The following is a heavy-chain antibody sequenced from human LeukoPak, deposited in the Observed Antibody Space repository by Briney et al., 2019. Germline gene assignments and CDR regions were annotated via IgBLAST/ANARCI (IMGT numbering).Heavy chain of an antibody. D-gene: IGHD3-16*01. CDR1: GFTFSGSA. V-gene: IGHV3-73*01. Sequence: GGSLKLSCAASGFTFSGSAMHWVRQASGKGLEWVGRIRSKANTYATAYVASVKGRFTISRDDSKNTAYLQMNSLKTEDTAVYYCARTSFGWGAFDIWGQGTVVTVSS. CDR2: IRSKANTYAT. CDR3: ARTSFGWGAFDI. J-gene: IGHJ3*02.